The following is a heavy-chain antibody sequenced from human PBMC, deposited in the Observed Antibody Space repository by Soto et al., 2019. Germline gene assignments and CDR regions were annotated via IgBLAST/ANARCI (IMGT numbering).Heavy chain of an antibody. Sequence: EVQLVESGGGLVQPGRSLRLSCAASGFTFDDYAMHWVRQAPGKGLEWVSGISWNSGSIGYEDSVKGRFTISRDNAKNSLYLQMNSLRAEDTALYYCAKDFTGYGDSYFDYWGQGTLVTVSS. D-gene: IGHD4-17*01. V-gene: IGHV3-9*01. CDR2: ISWNSGSI. J-gene: IGHJ4*02. CDR1: GFTFDDYA. CDR3: AKDFTGYGDSYFDY.